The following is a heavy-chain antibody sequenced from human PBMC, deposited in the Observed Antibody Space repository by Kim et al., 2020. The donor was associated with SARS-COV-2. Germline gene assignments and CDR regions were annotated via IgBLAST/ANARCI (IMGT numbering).Heavy chain of an antibody. CDR2: SNSDGSVT. J-gene: IGHJ5*02. CDR3: ARGSFQQGFDP. Sequence: GSLRLSCEASGFTLTNYWMNWVRQGPGKGLVWVSRSNSDGSVTHYADSVKGRFTISRDNAKNTLFLQLNSLGVEDTAIYYCARGSFQQGFDPWGQGTLVTVSS. CDR1: GFTLTNYW. D-gene: IGHD6-13*01. V-gene: IGHV3-74*01.